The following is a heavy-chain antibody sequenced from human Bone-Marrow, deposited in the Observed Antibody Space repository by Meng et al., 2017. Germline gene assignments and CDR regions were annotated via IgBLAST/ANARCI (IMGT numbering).Heavy chain of an antibody. V-gene: IGHV3-7*01. CDR3: ARDFAFWYYFDY. D-gene: IGHD3-3*01. CDR2: IKEDGSDK. Sequence: GESLKISCEASGFTFRSYWMTWVRQAPGKGLEWVANIKEDGSDKIYADSVKGRFTISRDNAKNSLYLQMNSLRAEDTAVYYCARDFAFWYYFDYWGQGTLVTVSS. CDR1: GFTFRSYW. J-gene: IGHJ4*02.